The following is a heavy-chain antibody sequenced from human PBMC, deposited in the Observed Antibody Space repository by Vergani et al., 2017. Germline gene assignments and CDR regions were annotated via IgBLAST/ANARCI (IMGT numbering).Heavy chain of an antibody. J-gene: IGHJ6*02. CDR1: GFTFSSYG. V-gene: IGHV3-33*01. Sequence: VQLLESGGGLVQPGGSLRLSCAASGFTFSSYGMHWVRQAPGKGLEWVAVIWYDGSNKYYADSVKGRFTISRDNSKNTLYLQMNSLRAEDTAVYYCARVRRMGQWLVYDYYYYGMDVWGQGTTVTVSS. CDR2: IWYDGSNK. D-gene: IGHD6-19*01. CDR3: ARVRRMGQWLVYDYYYYGMDV.